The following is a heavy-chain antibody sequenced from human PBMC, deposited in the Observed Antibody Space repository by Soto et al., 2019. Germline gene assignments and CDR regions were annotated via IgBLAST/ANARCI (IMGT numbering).Heavy chain of an antibody. CDR1: GYTFTSYD. J-gene: IGHJ6*03. Sequence: ASVKVSCKASGYTFTSYDINWVRQATGQGLEWMGWMNPNSGNTGYAQKFQGRVTMTRNTSISTAYMELSSLRSEDTAVYYCARWQENMYYYYMDVWGKGTTVTVSS. V-gene: IGHV1-8*01. CDR3: ARWQENMYYYYMDV. CDR2: MNPNSGNT.